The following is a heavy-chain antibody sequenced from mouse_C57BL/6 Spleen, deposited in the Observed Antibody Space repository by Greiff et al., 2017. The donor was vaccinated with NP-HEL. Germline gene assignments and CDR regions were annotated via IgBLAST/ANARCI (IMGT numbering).Heavy chain of an antibody. D-gene: IGHD1-1*01. CDR2: IYPGGGYT. CDR3: ARSLYYGSSSYFDY. J-gene: IGHJ2*01. Sequence: QVQLQQSGAELVRPGTSVKMSCKASGYTFTNYWIGWAKQRPGHGLEWIGDIYPGGGYTNYNEKFKGKATLHADKSSSTAYMQFSSLTSEDSAIYYSARSLYYGSSSYFDYWGQGTTLTVSS. CDR1: GYTFTNYW. V-gene: IGHV1-63*01.